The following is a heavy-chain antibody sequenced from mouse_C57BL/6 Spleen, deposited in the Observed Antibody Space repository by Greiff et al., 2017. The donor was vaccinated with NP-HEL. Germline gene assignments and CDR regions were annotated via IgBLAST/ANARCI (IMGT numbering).Heavy chain of an antibody. D-gene: IGHD1-1*01. CDR2: IYPGSGST. Sequence: QVQLQQPGAELVKPGASVKMSCKASGYTFTSYWITWVKQRPGQGLEWIGDIYPGSGSTNYNEKFKSKATLTVDTSSSTAYMQLSSLTSEDSAVYYCAREVVATPYWYFDVWGRDHGHRLL. J-gene: IGHJ1*01. CDR1: GYTFTSYW. CDR3: AREVVATPYWYFDV. V-gene: IGHV1-55*01.